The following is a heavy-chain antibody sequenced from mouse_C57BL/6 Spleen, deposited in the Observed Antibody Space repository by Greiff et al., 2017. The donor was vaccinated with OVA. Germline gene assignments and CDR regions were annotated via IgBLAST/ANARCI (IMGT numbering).Heavy chain of an antibody. CDR2: IDPETGGT. J-gene: IGHJ4*01. V-gene: IGHV1-15*01. D-gene: IGHD4-1*01. CDR1: GYTFTDYE. Sequence: VQLQESGAELVRPGASVTLSCKASGYTFTDYEMHWVKQTPVHGLEWIGAIDPETGGTAYNQKFKGKAILTADKSSSTAYMELRSLTSEDSAVYYCTRELTGDFDYWGQGTSVTVSS. CDR3: TRELTGDFDY.